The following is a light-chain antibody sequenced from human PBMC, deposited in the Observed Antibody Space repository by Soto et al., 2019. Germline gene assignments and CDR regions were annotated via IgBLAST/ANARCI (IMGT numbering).Light chain of an antibody. CDR2: KAS. J-gene: IGKJ1*01. CDR1: QSFGDY. Sequence: DIQMTQSPSTLSASVGDRVPITCRASQSFGDYLAWYQHKPGKAPKLLIYKASSLEYGVPSRFSGSGSGTEFTLTISSLQPDDFATYYCQHYNTYARTFGQGTKVDIK. CDR3: QHYNTYART. V-gene: IGKV1-5*03.